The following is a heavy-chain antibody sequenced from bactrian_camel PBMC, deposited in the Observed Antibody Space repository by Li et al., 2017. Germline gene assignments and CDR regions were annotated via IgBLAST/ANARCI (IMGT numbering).Heavy chain of an antibody. V-gene: IGHV3S1*01. J-gene: IGHJ4*01. CDR3: AKIADDKEYAPGYAYDF. Sequence: HVQLVESGGGMVQPGGSLRLSCAASGFTFSAYAMNWVRQAPGKELEWVSAINGATATTYYAASVKGRFTISRDNAKNTLYLQLNSLETEDTAMYYCAKIADDKEYAPGYAYDFWGHGTQVTVS. CDR2: INGATATT. CDR1: GFTFSAYA. D-gene: IGHD5*01.